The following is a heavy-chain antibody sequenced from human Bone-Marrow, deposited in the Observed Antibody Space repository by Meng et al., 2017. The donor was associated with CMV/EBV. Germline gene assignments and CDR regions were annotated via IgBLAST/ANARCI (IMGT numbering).Heavy chain of an antibody. Sequence: GGSLRLSCAASGFTFSSYSMNWVRQAPGKGLEWVSSISSSSSYIYYADSVKGRFAISRNNGKNSLYLRMNRLRAEDTAVYYCTRSWDVWGQGTTGTLSS. CDR2: ISSSSSYI. J-gene: IGHJ6*02. CDR3: TRSWDV. V-gene: IGHV3-21*01. CDR1: GFTFSSYS.